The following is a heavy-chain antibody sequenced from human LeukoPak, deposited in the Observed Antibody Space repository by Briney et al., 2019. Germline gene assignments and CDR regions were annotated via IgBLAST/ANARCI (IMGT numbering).Heavy chain of an antibody. CDR1: GFTFSDYE. Sequence: GGSLRLSCAASGFTFSDYEMNWVRQAPGKGLEWVSYISSSGSTIDYADSVKGRFTISRDNAKNSLYLQMNSLRAEDTAVYFCAREGTGRYYYYYYTDVWGKGTTVTISS. V-gene: IGHV3-48*03. J-gene: IGHJ6*03. D-gene: IGHD1-1*01. CDR3: AREGTGRYYYYYYTDV. CDR2: ISSSGSTI.